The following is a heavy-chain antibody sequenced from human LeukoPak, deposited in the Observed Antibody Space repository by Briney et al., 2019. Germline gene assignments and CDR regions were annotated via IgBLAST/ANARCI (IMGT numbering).Heavy chain of an antibody. CDR3: ARDSAGNDY. J-gene: IGHJ4*02. D-gene: IGHD6-13*01. Sequence: GGSLRLSCAASGFTFSTYWMSWVRQAPGKGLEWVGNIKQDGSEKYYVDSVKGRFTISRDNAKNSLYLQMNSLRAEDTAMYYCARDSAGNDYWGQGTLVTVSS. V-gene: IGHV3-7*01. CDR1: GFTFSTYW. CDR2: IKQDGSEK.